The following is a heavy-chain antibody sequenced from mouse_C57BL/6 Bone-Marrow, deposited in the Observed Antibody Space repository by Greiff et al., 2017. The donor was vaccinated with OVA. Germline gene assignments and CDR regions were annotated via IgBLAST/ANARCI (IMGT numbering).Heavy chain of an antibody. D-gene: IGHD1-1*02. CDR3: ARTSLWMDY. J-gene: IGHJ4*01. V-gene: IGHV5-9*01. Sequence: EVKLVESGGGLVKPGGSLKLSCAASGFTFSSYTMSWVRQPPEQRLEWVATISGGGGNTYYPDSVKGRFTISRDNAKNTLYLQMSSLRSEDTALYYCARTSLWMDYWGQGTSVTVSS. CDR1: GFTFSSYT. CDR2: ISGGGGNT.